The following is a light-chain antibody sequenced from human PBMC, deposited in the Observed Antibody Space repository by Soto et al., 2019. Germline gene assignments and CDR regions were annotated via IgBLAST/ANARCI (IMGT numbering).Light chain of an antibody. CDR3: LQDYNFPWT. V-gene: IGKV1-6*01. J-gene: IGKJ1*01. CDR1: QGIRND. CDR2: AAS. Sequence: AIQMTQSPSSLSSSVGDRVTITCRASQGIRNDLGWYQQKPGKAPKLLIYAASSLESGVPARFSGSGSGTDFTLTISSLQPEDFATYYCLQDYNFPWTFGEGTKVEIK.